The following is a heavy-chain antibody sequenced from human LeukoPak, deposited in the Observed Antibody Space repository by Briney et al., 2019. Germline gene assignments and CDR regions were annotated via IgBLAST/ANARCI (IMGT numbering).Heavy chain of an antibody. J-gene: IGHJ4*02. CDR1: GYTFAGYY. D-gene: IGHD3-22*01. V-gene: IGHV1-2*02. CDR3: ARSYYYDSSGYLAWGDY. Sequence: ASVKVSCKASGYTFAGYYMHWVRQAPGQGLEWMGWINPNSGGTNYAQKFQGRVTMTRDTSISTAYMELSRLRSDDTAVYYCARSYYYDSSGYLAWGDYWGQGTLVTVSS. CDR2: INPNSGGT.